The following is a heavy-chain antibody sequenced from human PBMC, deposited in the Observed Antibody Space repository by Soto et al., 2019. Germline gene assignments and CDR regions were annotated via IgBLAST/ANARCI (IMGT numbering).Heavy chain of an antibody. CDR2: FYYSGST. D-gene: IGHD6-25*01. CDR1: GGSISSSSYY. V-gene: IGHV4-39*01. J-gene: IGHJ6*03. CDR3: ARPSGIAAGDYYMDV. Sequence: SETLSLTCTVSGGSISSSSYYWGWIRQPPGKGLEWFGSFYYSGSTCYNPSLKSRVTISVDTSKNQFSLKLSSVTAADTSVYYCARPSGIAAGDYYMDVWGKGTTVTVSS.